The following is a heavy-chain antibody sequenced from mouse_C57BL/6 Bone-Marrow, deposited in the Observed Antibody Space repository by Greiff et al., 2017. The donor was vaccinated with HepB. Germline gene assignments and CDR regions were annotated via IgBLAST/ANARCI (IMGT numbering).Heavy chain of an antibody. J-gene: IGHJ3*01. D-gene: IGHD1-1*01. V-gene: IGHV7-1*01. Sequence: EVQVVESGGGLVQSGRSLRLSCATSGFTFSDFYMEWVRQAPGKGLEWIAASRNKANDYTTEYSASVKGRFIVSRDTSQSILYLQMNALRAEDTAIYYCARDAEKSRAPTWFAYWGQGTLVTVSA. CDR2: SRNKANDYTT. CDR3: ARDAEKSRAPTWFAY. CDR1: GFTFSDFY.